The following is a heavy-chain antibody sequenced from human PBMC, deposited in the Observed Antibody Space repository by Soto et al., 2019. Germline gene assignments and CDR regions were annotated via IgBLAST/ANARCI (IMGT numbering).Heavy chain of an antibody. CDR2: INAGNGNT. J-gene: IGHJ4*02. V-gene: IGHV1-3*01. D-gene: IGHD6-19*01. CDR3: ARSRLAVAGTRHDY. Sequence: GASVKVSCKASGYTLTSYAMHWVRQAPGQRLEWMGWINAGNGNTKYSQKFQGRVTITRDTSASTAYMELSSLRSEDTAVYYCARSRLAVAGTRHDYWGQGTLVTVSS. CDR1: GYTLTSYA.